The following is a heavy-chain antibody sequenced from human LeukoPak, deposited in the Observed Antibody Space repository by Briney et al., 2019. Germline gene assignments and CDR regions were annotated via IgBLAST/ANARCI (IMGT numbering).Heavy chain of an antibody. CDR2: IWYDGSNK. J-gene: IGHJ4*02. CDR3: ARDHPYGPGSYLRFYFDY. CDR1: GFTFSSYG. Sequence: GGSLRLSCAASGFTFSSYGMHWVRQAPGKGLEWVAVIWYDGSNKYYADSVKGRFTISRDNSKNTLYLQMNSLRAEDTAVYYCARDHPYGPGSYLRFYFDYWGQGTLVTVSS. V-gene: IGHV3-33*01. D-gene: IGHD3-10*01.